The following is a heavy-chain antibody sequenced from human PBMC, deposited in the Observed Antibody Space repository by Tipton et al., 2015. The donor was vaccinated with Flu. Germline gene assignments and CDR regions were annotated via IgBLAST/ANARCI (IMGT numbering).Heavy chain of an antibody. J-gene: IGHJ4*02. D-gene: IGHD2-15*01. CDR2: IYSGGTT. Sequence: QLVQSGGGLIQPGGSLRLSCAASGFIVSSNYMSWVRQAPGKGLEWVSVIYSGGTTYYADSVEGRFTISRDNSKNTLYLQMNSLSAEDTAVYYCAVPWGVVRLGYGGQGTLVAVPS. CDR1: GFIVSSNY. V-gene: IGHV3-53*01. CDR3: AVPWGVVRLGY.